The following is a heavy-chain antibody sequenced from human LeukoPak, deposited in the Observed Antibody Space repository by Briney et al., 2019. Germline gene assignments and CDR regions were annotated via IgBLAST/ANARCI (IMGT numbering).Heavy chain of an antibody. Sequence: RGSLRLSCAASGFTFSSYSMNWVRQAPGKGLEWVSSIIGRSSYIYYADSVKGRFTISRDNAKNSLYLQMNSLRAEDTAVYYCARAFLGGGWYWGQGTLVTV. J-gene: IGHJ4*02. V-gene: IGHV3-21*01. CDR1: GFTFSSYS. CDR2: IIGRSSYI. CDR3: ARAFLGGGWY. D-gene: IGHD3-10*01.